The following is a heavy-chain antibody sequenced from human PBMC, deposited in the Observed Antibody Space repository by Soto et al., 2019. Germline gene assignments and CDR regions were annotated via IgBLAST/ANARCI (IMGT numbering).Heavy chain of an antibody. CDR2: IWYDGSNK. CDR3: ARDPTERTHYYYYGMDV. CDR1: GFTFSSYG. V-gene: IGHV3-33*01. J-gene: IGHJ6*02. Sequence: PGGSLRLSCAASGFTFSSYGMHWVRQAPGKGLEWVAVIWYDGSNKYYADSVKGRFTISRDNSKNTLYLQMNSLRAEDTAVYYCARDPTERTHYYYYGMDVWGHGTTVTVSS.